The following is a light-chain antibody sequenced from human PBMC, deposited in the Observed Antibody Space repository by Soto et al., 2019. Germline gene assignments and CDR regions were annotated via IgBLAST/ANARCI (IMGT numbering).Light chain of an antibody. CDR2: EVS. V-gene: IGLV2-8*01. CDR1: SSDVGGYNY. J-gene: IGLJ2*01. CDR3: SSYAGSFVV. Sequence: QSVLTQPPSASGSPGQSVTISCTGTSSDVGGYNYVSWYQQHPGKAPKLMIYEVSKRPSGVPDRFSGSKSGNTASLTVSGLQAEDEADYYCSSYAGSFVVFGGGTMLTVL.